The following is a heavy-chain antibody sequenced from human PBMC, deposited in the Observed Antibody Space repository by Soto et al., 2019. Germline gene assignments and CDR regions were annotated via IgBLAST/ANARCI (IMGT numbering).Heavy chain of an antibody. CDR1: GYSFTTYW. CDR2: IYPGNSDT. D-gene: IGHD3-10*01. CDR3: ARAAYNVFDY. V-gene: IGHV5-51*01. Sequence: GESLKISCKGSGYSFTTYWIGWVRQMPGKGLEWMGIIYPGNSDTKYSPSFQGQVTISADKSISTAYLQWSSLMASGTAMYYCARAAYNVFDYWGQGTLVTVSS. J-gene: IGHJ4*02.